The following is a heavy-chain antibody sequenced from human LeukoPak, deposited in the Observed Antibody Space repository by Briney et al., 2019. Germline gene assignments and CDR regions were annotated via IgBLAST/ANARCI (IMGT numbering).Heavy chain of an antibody. CDR1: GGTFSSYA. CDR3: ARVVRGYSGYVEDY. CDR2: IIPILGIA. J-gene: IGHJ4*02. Sequence: GASVKVSCKASGGTFSSYAISWVRQAPGQGLEWMGRIIPILGIANYAQKSQGRVTITADKSTSTAYMELSSLRSEDTAVYYYARVVRGYSGYVEDYWGQGTLVTVAS. D-gene: IGHD5-12*01. V-gene: IGHV1-69*04.